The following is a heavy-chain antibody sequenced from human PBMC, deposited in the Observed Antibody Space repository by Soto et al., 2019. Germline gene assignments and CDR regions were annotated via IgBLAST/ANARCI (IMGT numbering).Heavy chain of an antibody. D-gene: IGHD2-21*01. V-gene: IGHV3-11*06. CDR1: GFPFSDYY. CDR3: TRGGGGGIFEH. Sequence: GGSLRLSCAISGFPFSDYYMSWIRQAPGKGLEWLSHISPKSTYRNYADSVKGRFTISRDNTKSSLFLQMNSLGVEDTAVYYCTRGGGGGIFEHWGQGVLVTVSS. J-gene: IGHJ4*02. CDR2: ISPKSTYR.